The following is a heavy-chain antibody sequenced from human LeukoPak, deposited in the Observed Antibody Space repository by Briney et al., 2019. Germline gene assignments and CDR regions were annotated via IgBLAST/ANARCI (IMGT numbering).Heavy chain of an antibody. CDR1: GESFSGYY. Sequence: SETLSLTCAVYGESFSGYYWSWIRQPPGKGLEWIGEINHSGSTNYNPSLKSRVTISVDTSKNQFSLKLSSVTAADTAVYYCARGYSSSWAPFDYWGQGTLVTVSS. CDR2: INHSGST. CDR3: ARGYSSSWAPFDY. V-gene: IGHV4-34*01. D-gene: IGHD6-13*01. J-gene: IGHJ4*02.